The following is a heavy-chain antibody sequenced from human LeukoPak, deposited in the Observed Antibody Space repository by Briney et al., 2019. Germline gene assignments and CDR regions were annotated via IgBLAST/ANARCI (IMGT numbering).Heavy chain of an antibody. CDR2: ISWNSGSI. V-gene: IGHV3-9*01. Sequence: GGSLRLSCAASGFTFDDYAMPWVRQAPGKGLEWVSGISWNSGSIGYADSVKGRFTISRDNAKNSLYLQMNSLRAEDTALYYCAKDVDTAMVRLYFDYWGQGTLVTVSS. CDR1: GFTFDDYA. CDR3: AKDVDTAMVRLYFDY. D-gene: IGHD5-18*01. J-gene: IGHJ4*02.